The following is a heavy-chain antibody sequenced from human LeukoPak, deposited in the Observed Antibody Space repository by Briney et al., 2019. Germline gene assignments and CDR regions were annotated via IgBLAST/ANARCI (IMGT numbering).Heavy chain of an antibody. J-gene: IGHJ6*02. D-gene: IGHD3-22*01. V-gene: IGHV1-69*01. Sequence: ASVKVSCKASGGTFISYAISWVRQAPGQGLEWMGGIIPIFGTANYAQKFQGRVTITADESTSTAYMELSSLRSEDTAVYYCARGKDSSLYYYGMDVWGQGTTVTVSS. CDR2: IIPIFGTA. CDR3: ARGKDSSLYYYGMDV. CDR1: GGTFISYA.